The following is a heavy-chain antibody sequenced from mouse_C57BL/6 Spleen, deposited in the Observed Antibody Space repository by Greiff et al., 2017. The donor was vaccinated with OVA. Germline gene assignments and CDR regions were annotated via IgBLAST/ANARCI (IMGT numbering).Heavy chain of an antibody. CDR2: INPNNGYT. CDR1: GYTFTDYY. Sequence: EVQLQQSGPELVKPGASVKISCKASGYTFTDYYMNWVKQSHGKSLEWIGDINPNNGYTSYNQKFKGKATLTLDQSSSTAYMELSSLTSEDSAVYYCEVCEYDAGYFYYWGQGTTLTASS. CDR3: EVCEYDAGYFYY. D-gene: IGHD2-4*01. J-gene: IGHJ2*01. V-gene: IGHV1-26*01.